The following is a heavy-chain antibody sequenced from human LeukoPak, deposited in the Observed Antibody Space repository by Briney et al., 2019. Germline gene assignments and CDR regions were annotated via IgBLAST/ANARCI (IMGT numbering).Heavy chain of an antibody. V-gene: IGHV4-59*12. CDR2: IYYSGST. Sequence: SETLSLTCTVSGGSISSYCWSWIRQPPGKGLEWIGYIYYSGSTNYNPSLKSRVTMSVDTSKNQFSLKLSSVTAADTAVYYCARVECSSTSCYWGGNWFDPWGQGTLVTVSS. CDR1: GGSISSYC. D-gene: IGHD2-2*01. CDR3: ARVECSSTSCYWGGNWFDP. J-gene: IGHJ5*02.